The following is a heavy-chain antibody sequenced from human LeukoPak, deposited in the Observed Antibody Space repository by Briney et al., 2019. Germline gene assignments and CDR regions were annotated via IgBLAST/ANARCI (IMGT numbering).Heavy chain of an antibody. Sequence: SGGSLRLSCAASGFTFSSYSMNWVRQAPGKGLEWVSSISSSSSYIYYADSVKGRFTISRDNAKNSLYLQMNSLRAEDTAVYYCARGSGSAVVAYDYWGQGTLVTVSS. V-gene: IGHV3-21*01. CDR3: ARGSGSAVVAYDY. CDR2: ISSSSSYI. CDR1: GFTFSSYS. D-gene: IGHD2-15*01. J-gene: IGHJ4*02.